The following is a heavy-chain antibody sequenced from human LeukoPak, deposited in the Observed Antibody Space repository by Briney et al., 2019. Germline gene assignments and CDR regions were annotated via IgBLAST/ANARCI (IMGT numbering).Heavy chain of an antibody. CDR2: MCSSGST. CDR1: GSPVSSNY. CDR3: ARGFSGYYSRREIHGDF. J-gene: IGHJ4*02. V-gene: IGHV3-53*01. Sequence: GGSQTLSCAPSGSPVSSNYVTWARQARGGGLECLAFMCSSGSTYYADSVKGGFTISRVNSKNTVYLEMNSLRAEDTGVYYCARGFSGYYSRREIHGDFWGQGTLVTVSS. D-gene: IGHD3-22*01.